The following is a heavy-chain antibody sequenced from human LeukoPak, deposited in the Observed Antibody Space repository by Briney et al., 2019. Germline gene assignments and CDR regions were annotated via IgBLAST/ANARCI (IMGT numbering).Heavy chain of an antibody. CDR2: IYYSGST. Sequence: PSETLSLTCTVSGGSFSSGSYYWSWIRQPPGKGLEWIVYIYYSGSTNYNPSLKSRVTISVDTSKNQFSLKLSSVTAADTAVYYCARSAYDAFDIWGQGTMVTVSS. CDR1: GGSFSSGSYY. CDR3: ARSAYDAFDI. V-gene: IGHV4-61*01. J-gene: IGHJ3*02.